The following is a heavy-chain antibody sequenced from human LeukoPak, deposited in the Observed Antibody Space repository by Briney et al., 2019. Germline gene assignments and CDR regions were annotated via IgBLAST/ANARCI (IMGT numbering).Heavy chain of an antibody. J-gene: IGHJ4*02. D-gene: IGHD6-19*01. CDR3: ARQGRIAVAEGLAY. V-gene: IGHV4-59*08. CDR1: GGSISSSF. CDR2: IYYSGSI. Sequence: PSETLSLTCTVSGGSISSSFWSWIRQPPGKGLEWIGYIYYSGSINYNPSLKSRVTITVDTSKNQFSLKLSSVTAKDTAVYYCARQGRIAVAEGLAYWGPGTLVAVSS.